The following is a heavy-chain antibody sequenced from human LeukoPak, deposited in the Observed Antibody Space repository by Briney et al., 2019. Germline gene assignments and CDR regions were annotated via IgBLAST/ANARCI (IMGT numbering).Heavy chain of an antibody. V-gene: IGHV1-2*02. CDR3: AREIGPKSPFDY. CDR1: GYTFTGYY. Sequence: ASVKVSCKASGYTFTGYYMHWVRQAPGQGLEWMGWINPNSGGTNYAQKFQGRVTMTRDTSISTAYMELSRLRSDDTAVYYCAREIGPKSPFDYWGQGTLVTVSS. D-gene: IGHD3/OR15-3a*01. J-gene: IGHJ4*02. CDR2: INPNSGGT.